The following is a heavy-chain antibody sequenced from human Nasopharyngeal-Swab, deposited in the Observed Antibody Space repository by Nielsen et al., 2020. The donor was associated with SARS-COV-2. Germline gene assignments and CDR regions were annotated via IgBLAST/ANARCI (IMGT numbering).Heavy chain of an antibody. J-gene: IGHJ4*02. CDR1: GGSISSHY. CDR2: IYYSGST. D-gene: IGHD5-12*01. Sequence: GSLRLSCTVSGGSISSHYWSWIRQPPGKGLEWMGYIYYSGSTNYNPSLKSRVTISVDTSKNQFSLKLSSVTAADTAVYYCARSMVATVFDYWGQGTLVTVSS. V-gene: IGHV4-59*11. CDR3: ARSMVATVFDY.